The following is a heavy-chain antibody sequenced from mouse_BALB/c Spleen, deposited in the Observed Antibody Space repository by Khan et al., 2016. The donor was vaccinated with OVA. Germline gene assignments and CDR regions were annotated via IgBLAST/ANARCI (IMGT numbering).Heavy chain of an antibody. J-gene: IGHJ3*01. CDR1: GFTFNTYA. Sequence: EVQLVESGGGLVQPKGSFKLSCAASGFTFNTYAMNWVRQAPGKGLEWVARIRSKRNNYATYYADSVKDRFTISRDDSQSMLYRQMNNLKTEDTAMYYCVSRFAYWGQGTLVTVSA. CDR2: IRSKRNNYAT. V-gene: IGHV10-1*02. CDR3: VSRFAY.